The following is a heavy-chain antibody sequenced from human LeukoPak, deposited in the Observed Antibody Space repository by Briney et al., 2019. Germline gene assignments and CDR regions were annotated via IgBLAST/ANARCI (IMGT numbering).Heavy chain of an antibody. Sequence: ASVKVSCKASGYTFTSYGISWVRRAPGQGLEWMGGIIPIFGTANYAQKFQGRVTITTDESTSTAYMELSSLRSEDTAVYYCARAPITGTTFDYWGQGTLVTVSS. CDR2: IIPIFGTA. J-gene: IGHJ4*02. D-gene: IGHD1-20*01. CDR3: ARAPITGTTFDY. CDR1: GYTFTSYG. V-gene: IGHV1-69*05.